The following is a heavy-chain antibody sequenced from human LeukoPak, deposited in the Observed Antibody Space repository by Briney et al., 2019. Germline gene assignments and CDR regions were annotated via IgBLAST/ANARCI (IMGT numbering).Heavy chain of an antibody. CDR3: ATGGIAAAGNYFDY. CDR2: FDPEDGET. Sequence: ASVKVSCKVSGYTLTELSMHWVRQAPGKGLDWMGGFDPEDGETIYAQKFQGRVTMTEDTSTDTAYMELSSLRSEDTAVYYCATGGIAAAGNYFDYWGQGTLVTVSP. D-gene: IGHD6-13*01. CDR1: GYTLTELS. V-gene: IGHV1-24*01. J-gene: IGHJ4*02.